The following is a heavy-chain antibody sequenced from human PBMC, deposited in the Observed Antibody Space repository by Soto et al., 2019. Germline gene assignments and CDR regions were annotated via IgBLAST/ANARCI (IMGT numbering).Heavy chain of an antibody. CDR1: GGSISSYY. Sequence: SETLSLTCTVSGGSISSYYWSWIRQPPGKGLEWIGYIYYSGSTNYNPSLKSRVTISVDTSKNQFSLKLSSVTAADTAVYYCARMVGFWSGYYYWGQGTLVTVS. CDR2: IYYSGST. D-gene: IGHD3-3*01. V-gene: IGHV4-59*01. J-gene: IGHJ4*02. CDR3: ARMVGFWSGYYY.